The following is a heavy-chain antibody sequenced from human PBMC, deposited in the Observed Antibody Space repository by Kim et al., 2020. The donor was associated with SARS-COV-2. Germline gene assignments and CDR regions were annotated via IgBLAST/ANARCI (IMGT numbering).Heavy chain of an antibody. D-gene: IGHD3-22*01. Sequence: GGSLRLSCAASGFTFSSYAMSWVRQAPGKGLEWVSAISGSGGSTYYADSVKGRFTISRDNSKNTLYLQMNILRAEDTAVYYCAKARIGYNDSSGSPHYYFDYWGQVTLVTVSS. J-gene: IGHJ4*02. CDR1: GFTFSSYA. CDR3: AKARIGYNDSSGSPHYYFDY. CDR2: ISGSGGST. V-gene: IGHV3-23*01.